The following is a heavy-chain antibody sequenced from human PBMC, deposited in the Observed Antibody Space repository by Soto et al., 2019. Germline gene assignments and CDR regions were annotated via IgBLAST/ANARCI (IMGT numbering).Heavy chain of an antibody. V-gene: IGHV4-31*03. CDR3: ARGVTMIRGVIHTPYFDY. CDR2: IYYSGST. CDR1: GGSISSGGYY. D-gene: IGHD3-10*01. Sequence: QVQLQESGPGLVKPSQTLSLTCTVSGGSISSGGYYWSWIRQHPGKGLEWIGYIYYSGSTYYNPSLKSRVTISVDTSKNQFSLKLSSVSAADTAVYYCARGVTMIRGVIHTPYFDYWGQGTLVTVSS. J-gene: IGHJ4*02.